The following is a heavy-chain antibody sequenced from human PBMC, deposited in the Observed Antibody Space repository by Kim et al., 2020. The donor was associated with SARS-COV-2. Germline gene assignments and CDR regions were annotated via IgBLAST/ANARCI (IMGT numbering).Heavy chain of an antibody. CDR2: ISYDGSNK. J-gene: IGHJ4*02. V-gene: IGHV3-30*18. D-gene: IGHD2-2*01. Sequence: GGSLRLSCAASGFTFSSYGMHWVRQAPGKGLEWVAVISYDGSNKYYADSVKGRFTISRDNSKNTLYLQMNSLRAEDTAVYYCAKIVDNDGDCSSTSCPSWGQGTLVTVSS. CDR3: AKIVDNDGDCSSTSCPS. CDR1: GFTFSSYG.